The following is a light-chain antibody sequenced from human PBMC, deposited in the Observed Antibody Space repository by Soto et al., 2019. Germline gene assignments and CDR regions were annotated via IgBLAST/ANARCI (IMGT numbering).Light chain of an antibody. CDR1: QSISPW. CDR2: DAS. CDR3: QQSYTTPPWT. J-gene: IGKJ1*01. V-gene: IGKV1-39*01. Sequence: DIQMTQSPSTLSASVGDRVTINFRASQSISPWFACYQQKPGKAPKLLIYDASSLESGVPSRFSGSGSGTDFTLTISSLQPEDFATYYCQQSYTTPPWTFGQGTKVDIK.